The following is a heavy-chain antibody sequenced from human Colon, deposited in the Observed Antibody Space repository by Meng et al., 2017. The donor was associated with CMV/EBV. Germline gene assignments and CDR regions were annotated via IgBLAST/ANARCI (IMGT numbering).Heavy chain of an antibody. CDR3: AEVCASGQKARDCDDF. D-gene: IGHD3-10*01. J-gene: IGHJ4*02. V-gene: IGHV3-23*01. CDR2: FGDSGGHS. CDR1: GFNLITYV. Sequence: GGSLRLSCAASGFNLITYVMTWVRQTPEKGLEWVASFGDSGGHSYYADSVKGRFTVSRDNSKNTVYLQMTGVTVEDTGGYYCAEVCASGQKARDCDDFWGPGTLVTVSS.